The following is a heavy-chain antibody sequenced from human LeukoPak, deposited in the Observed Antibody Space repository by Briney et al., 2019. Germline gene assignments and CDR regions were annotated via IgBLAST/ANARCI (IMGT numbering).Heavy chain of an antibody. CDR2: ISSSGSTI. CDR1: GFTFSDYY. CDR3: AKDKIRGYVRTNAYYFDY. Sequence: GGSLRLSCAASGFTFSDYYMSWIRQAPGKGLEWVSYISSSGSTIYYADSVKGRFTISRDNAKNSLYLQMNSLRAEDTAVYYCAKDKIRGYVRTNAYYFDYWGQGTLVTVSS. D-gene: IGHD5-12*01. V-gene: IGHV3-11*01. J-gene: IGHJ4*02.